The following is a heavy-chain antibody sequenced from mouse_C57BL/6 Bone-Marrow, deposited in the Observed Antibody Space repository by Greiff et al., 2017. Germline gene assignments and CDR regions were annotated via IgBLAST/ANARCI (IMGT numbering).Heavy chain of an antibody. J-gene: IGHJ4*01. CDR2: IYPRSGNT. CDR1: GYTFTSYG. Sequence: QVQLQQSGAELARPGASVKLSCKASGYTFTSYGISWVKQRTGQGLEWIGEIYPRSGNTYYNEKFKGKATLTADKSSSTAYMELRSLTSEDSAVYFCARRDLLWLHHYAMDYWGQGTSVTVSS. CDR3: ARRDLLWLHHYAMDY. V-gene: IGHV1-81*01. D-gene: IGHD2-2*01.